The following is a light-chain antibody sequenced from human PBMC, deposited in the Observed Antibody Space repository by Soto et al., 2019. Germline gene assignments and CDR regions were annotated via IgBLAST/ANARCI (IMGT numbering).Light chain of an antibody. Sequence: EIVLTQSPATLSLSPGERATLSCRASQSVNIYLAWYQQKPGQAPRLLINNAFNRATGIPARFSGSGSGTDFTLTISSLEPEDFAVYYCQQYGSSPFTFGPGTKWIS. V-gene: IGKV3-11*01. CDR1: QSVNIY. CDR2: NAF. CDR3: QQYGSSPFT. J-gene: IGKJ3*01.